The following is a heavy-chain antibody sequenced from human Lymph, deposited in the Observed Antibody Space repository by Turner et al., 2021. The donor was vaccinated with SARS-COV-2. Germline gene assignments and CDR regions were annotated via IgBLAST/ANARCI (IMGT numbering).Heavy chain of an antibody. Sequence: QLQLQESGPGLVKPSETLSLTCTVSGGSISSSSYYWGWLRQPPGKGLEWIGRIYYSGSTYYNPSLKSRVTISVDTSKKQFSLKLSSVTAADTAVYYCARRGYSYGSGEFPWGQGTLVTVSS. D-gene: IGHD5-18*01. CDR2: IYYSGST. V-gene: IGHV4-39*01. J-gene: IGHJ5*02. CDR1: GGSISSSSYY. CDR3: ARRGYSYGSGEFP.